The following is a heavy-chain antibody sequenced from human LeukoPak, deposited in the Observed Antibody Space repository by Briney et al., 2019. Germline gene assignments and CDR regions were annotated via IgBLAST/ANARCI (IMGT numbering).Heavy chain of an antibody. V-gene: IGHV4-59*01. D-gene: IGHD6-13*01. CDR1: GGSISSYY. CDR3: ARTYGSSGLGYFDL. Sequence: SETLSLTCTVSGGSISSYYWSWIRQPPGKGLEWVGYIYYSGSTNYSPSLKSRLTISVDTSKNQFSLKLSSVTAADTAVYYCARTYGSSGLGYFDLWGRGTLVTVSS. J-gene: IGHJ2*01. CDR2: IYYSGST.